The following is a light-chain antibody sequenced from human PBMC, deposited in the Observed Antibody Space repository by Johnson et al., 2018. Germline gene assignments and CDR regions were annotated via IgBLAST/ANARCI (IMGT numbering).Light chain of an antibody. V-gene: IGLV1-51*02. CDR1: SSNIGNNY. CDR3: GTWDSSLMAGNV. J-gene: IGLJ1*01. CDR2: ENN. Sequence: QSVLTQPPSVSAAPGQKVTISCSGSSSNIGNNYVSWYQQLPGKAPKLLIYENNKRPSGIPDRFSGSKSGTSATLGITGLQTGDEADYYCGTWDSSLMAGNVFGTGTKVTFL.